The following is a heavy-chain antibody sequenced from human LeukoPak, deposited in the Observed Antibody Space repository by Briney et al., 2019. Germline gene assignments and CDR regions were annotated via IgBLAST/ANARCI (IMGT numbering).Heavy chain of an antibody. CDR2: INPGDSDM. Sequence: GESLKISCKGSGYRFTSYWIGWVRQMPGKGLEWMGIINPGDSDMRYSPSFEGQVTFSVDKSISTAYLQWSTLKASDTAMYYCARQDYSGNPIFDYWGQGTLVTVSS. V-gene: IGHV5-51*01. D-gene: IGHD4-23*01. J-gene: IGHJ4*02. CDR1: GYRFTSYW. CDR3: ARQDYSGNPIFDY.